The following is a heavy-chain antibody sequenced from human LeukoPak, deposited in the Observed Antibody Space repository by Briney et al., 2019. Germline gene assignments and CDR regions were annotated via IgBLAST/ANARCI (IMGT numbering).Heavy chain of an antibody. CDR1: GFTFSSYS. D-gene: IGHD5-24*01. CDR3: ARVKDGSDVFDY. V-gene: IGHV3-21*01. Sequence: GGSLRLSCAASGFTFSSYSMTWVRQAPGKGLEWVSSISSSSSYIYYADSVKGRFTISRDNAKNSLYLQMNSLRAEDTAVYYCARVKDGSDVFDYWGQGTLVTVSS. CDR2: ISSSSSYI. J-gene: IGHJ4*02.